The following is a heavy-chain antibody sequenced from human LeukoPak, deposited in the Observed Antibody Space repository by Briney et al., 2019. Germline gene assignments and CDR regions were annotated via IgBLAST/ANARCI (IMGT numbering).Heavy chain of an antibody. J-gene: IGHJ5*02. CDR1: GFTFSSYN. D-gene: IGHD6-19*01. CDR3: ARVGAEAAPFDA. Sequence: GGSLRLSCAASGFTFSSYNMNWVRQAPGKGLEWVSSISSRSNYIYLADSLKGRFTISRDNAKNSLYLQMNSLRDEDTATYYCARVGAEAAPFDAWGQGTLVTVSS. V-gene: IGHV3-21*01. CDR2: ISSRSNYI.